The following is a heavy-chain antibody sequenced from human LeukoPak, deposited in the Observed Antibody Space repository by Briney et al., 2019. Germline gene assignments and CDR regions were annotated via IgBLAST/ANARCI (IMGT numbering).Heavy chain of an antibody. Sequence: GGSLRLSCAASGFTFSDYYMSWIRQAPGKGLDWVSYISSSGSTIYYADSVKGRFTISRDNAKNSLYLQMNSLRAEDTAVYYCARDSRAPVDAFDIWGQGTMVSVSS. CDR3: ARDSRAPVDAFDI. CDR1: GFTFSDYY. D-gene: IGHD2-2*01. J-gene: IGHJ3*02. CDR2: ISSSGSTI. V-gene: IGHV3-11*01.